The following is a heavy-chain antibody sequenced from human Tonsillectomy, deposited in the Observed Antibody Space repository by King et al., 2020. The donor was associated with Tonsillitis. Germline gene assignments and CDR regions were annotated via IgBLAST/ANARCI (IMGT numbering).Heavy chain of an antibody. Sequence: QLVQSGAEVKKPGESLKISCKGSGYSFSSYWIAWVRQMPGKGLEWVGIIYPGDSDTRYSPSFQGQVTFSADKSISTAYLQWSSLKASDTAMYYCARLYANKGVPKYYFDYWGQGTLVTVSS. CDR2: IYPGDSDT. CDR3: ARLYANKGVPKYYFDY. J-gene: IGHJ4*02. CDR1: GYSFSSYW. V-gene: IGHV5-51*01. D-gene: IGHD3-10*01.